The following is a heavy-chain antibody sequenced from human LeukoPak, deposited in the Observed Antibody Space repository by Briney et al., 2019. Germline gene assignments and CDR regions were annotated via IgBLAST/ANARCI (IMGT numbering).Heavy chain of an antibody. D-gene: IGHD3-10*01. J-gene: IGHJ4*02. CDR3: AKGGKLLWFGELLNGNGDYFDY. V-gene: IGHV3-23*01. CDR2: ISGSGGST. CDR1: GFTFSSYA. Sequence: PGGSLRLSCAASGFTFSSYAMSWVRQAPGKGLEWVSAISGSGGSTYYADSVKGRFTISRDNSKNTLYLQMNSLRAEDTAVYYCAKGGKLLWFGELLNGNGDYFDYWGQGTLVTVSS.